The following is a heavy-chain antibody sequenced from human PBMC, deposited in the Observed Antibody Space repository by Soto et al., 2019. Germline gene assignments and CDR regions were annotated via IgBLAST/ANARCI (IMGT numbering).Heavy chain of an antibody. CDR2: IYYSGST. Sequence: QVQLQESGPGLVKPSQTLSLTCTVSGGSISSVGYYWSWIRQHPGKGLEWIGYIYYSGSTYYNPSLKSRVTISVDTSKNQFSLKLSSVTAADTAVYYCARGSVVAATLFDYWGQGTLVTVSS. CDR1: GGSISSVGYY. V-gene: IGHV4-31*03. D-gene: IGHD2-15*01. J-gene: IGHJ4*02. CDR3: ARGSVVAATLFDY.